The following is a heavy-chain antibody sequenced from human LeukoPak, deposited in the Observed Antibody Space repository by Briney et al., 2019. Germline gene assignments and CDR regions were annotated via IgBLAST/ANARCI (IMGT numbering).Heavy chain of an antibody. CDR2: IYYSGST. CDR1: GGSISSYY. Sequence: SDTLTLTCTVSGGSISSYYWSWIRQPPGKGLEWIRYIYYSGSTNYNPSLKSRVTISVDTSKNQFSLKLSSVTAADTAVYYCARDGTGGRGYFDYWGQGTLVTVSS. D-gene: IGHD1-14*01. V-gene: IGHV4-59*01. J-gene: IGHJ4*02. CDR3: ARDGTGGRGYFDY.